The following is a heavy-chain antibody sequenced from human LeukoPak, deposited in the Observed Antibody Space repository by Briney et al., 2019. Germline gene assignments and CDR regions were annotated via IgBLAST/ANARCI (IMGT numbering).Heavy chain of an antibody. CDR1: RASISSYY. V-gene: IGHV4-59*01. J-gene: IGHJ4*02. CDR2: IYYSGST. CDR3: AREYSSSSWHFDF. D-gene: IGHD6-6*01. Sequence: PETLSLTCTVSRASISSYYWSWIRQPPRKGLEWVGYIYYSGSTSYSPSLKSLVTISLDTSKNQFSLKLSAVTAADTAVYYCAREYSSSSWHFDFWGQGTLVSVST.